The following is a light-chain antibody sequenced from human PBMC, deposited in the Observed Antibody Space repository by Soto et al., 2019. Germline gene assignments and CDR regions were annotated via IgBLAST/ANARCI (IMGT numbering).Light chain of an antibody. J-gene: IGLJ1*01. Sequence: SVLTRPPSVSGAPGQWVTISCTGSNSNIGAGYDVHWYRQLPGTAPKLLIYGTTKRPSGVPDRFSGSKSASSASLAITGLQTEDAADYYCQSYDNSLTGFYVFGTGTKVTV. CDR3: QSYDNSLTGFYV. CDR1: NSNIGAGYD. V-gene: IGLV1-40*01. CDR2: GTT.